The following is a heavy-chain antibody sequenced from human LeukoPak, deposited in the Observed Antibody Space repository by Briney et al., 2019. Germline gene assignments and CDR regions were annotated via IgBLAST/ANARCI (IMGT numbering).Heavy chain of an antibody. D-gene: IGHD3-22*01. CDR3: ARGRYDSSGYYYDY. J-gene: IGHJ4*02. CDR2: IYYSGST. CDR1: GGSISSGDYY. Sequence: SETLSLTCTVSGGSISSGDYYWSWIRQPPGKGLEWIGYIYYSGSTYYNPSLKSRVTISVDTSKNQFSLKLSSVTAADTAVYYCARGRYDSSGYYYDYWGQGTLVTVSS. V-gene: IGHV4-30-4*01.